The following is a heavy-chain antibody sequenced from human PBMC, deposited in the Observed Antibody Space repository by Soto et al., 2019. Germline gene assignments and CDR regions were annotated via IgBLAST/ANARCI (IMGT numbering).Heavy chain of an antibody. J-gene: IGHJ6*02. V-gene: IGHV1-69*12. CDR3: ARSRQPADYYYGMDV. Sequence: QVQLVQSGAEVKKPGSSVKVSCKASGGTFSSYAISWVRQAPGQGLEWMGGIIPIFGTANYAQKFQGRVTITADESTSPAYMERSRLRSEDTAVYYCARSRQPADYYYGMDVWGQGTTVTVSS. CDR1: GGTFSSYA. CDR2: IIPIFGTA.